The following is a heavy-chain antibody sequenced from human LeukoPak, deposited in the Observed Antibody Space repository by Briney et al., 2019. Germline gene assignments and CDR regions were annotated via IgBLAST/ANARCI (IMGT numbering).Heavy chain of an antibody. J-gene: IGHJ3*02. D-gene: IGHD3-9*01. CDR3: ARILTGYPDDAFDI. CDR1: GYTFTSYA. V-gene: IGHV1-3*01. Sequence: GASVKVSCKASGYTFTSYAMHWERQAPGQRLEWMGWINAGNGNTKYSQKFQGRVTITRDTSASTAYMELSSLRSEDTAVYYCARILTGYPDDAFDIWGQGTMVTVSS. CDR2: INAGNGNT.